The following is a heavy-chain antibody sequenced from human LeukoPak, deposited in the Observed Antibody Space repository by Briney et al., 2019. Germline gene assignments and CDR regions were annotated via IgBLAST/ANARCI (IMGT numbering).Heavy chain of an antibody. J-gene: IGHJ4*02. CDR2: IKQDGSEK. CDR1: GFTFSSYA. V-gene: IGHV3-7*01. D-gene: IGHD4-11*01. CDR3: ARDYSNYDY. Sequence: GGSLRLSCAASGFTFSSYAMSWVRQAPGKGLEWVANIKQDGSEKYYVDSVKGRFTISRDNAKNSLYLQMNSLRAEDTAVYYCARDYSNYDYWGQGTLVTVSS.